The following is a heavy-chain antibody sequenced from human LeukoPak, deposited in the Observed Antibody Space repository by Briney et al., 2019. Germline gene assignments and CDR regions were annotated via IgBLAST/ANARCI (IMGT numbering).Heavy chain of an antibody. CDR2: ISSGSSTI. J-gene: IGHJ6*02. CDR1: GFTFSDYS. Sequence: GGSLRLSCAASGFTFSDYSMNWVRRAPGKGLEWVSYISSGSSTIYYADSVKGRFTISRDNDKNSLSLQMNSLRVEDTAVYYCARDDLGTSYYYYGMDVWGQGTTVTVPS. CDR3: ARDDLGTSYYYYGMDV. D-gene: IGHD3/OR15-3a*01. V-gene: IGHV3-48*01.